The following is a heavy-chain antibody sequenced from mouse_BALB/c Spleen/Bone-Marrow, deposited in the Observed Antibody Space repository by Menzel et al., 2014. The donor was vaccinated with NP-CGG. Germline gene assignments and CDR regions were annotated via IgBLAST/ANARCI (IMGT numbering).Heavy chain of an antibody. V-gene: IGHV1-80*01. CDR1: GYAFTKYW. Sequence: QVQLQQSGAELVRPGASVKISCKASGYAFTKYWMNWMKQRPGQGLEWIGQIYPGDGDTNYNGKFKGKATLTVDKSSSTGYMQLSSITSEDYAVDFCASRRDYSYAMDYWGQGTTVTVSS. J-gene: IGHJ4*01. D-gene: IGHD1-1*01. CDR3: ASRRDYSYAMDY. CDR2: IYPGDGDT.